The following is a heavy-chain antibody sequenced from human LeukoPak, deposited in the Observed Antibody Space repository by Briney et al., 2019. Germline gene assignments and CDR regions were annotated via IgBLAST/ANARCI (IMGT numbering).Heavy chain of an antibody. D-gene: IGHD3-10*01. CDR1: GGSFSGYY. J-gene: IGHJ5*02. CDR2: INHSGST. Sequence: PSETLSLTCAVYGGSFSGYYWSWIRQPPGKGLEWIGEINHSGSTNYNPSLKSRVTLSVDTSKNQFSLTLSSVTAADTAVYYCARGQRGLWFGELRNWFDPWGQGTLVTVSS. V-gene: IGHV4-34*01. CDR3: ARGQRGLWFGELRNWFDP.